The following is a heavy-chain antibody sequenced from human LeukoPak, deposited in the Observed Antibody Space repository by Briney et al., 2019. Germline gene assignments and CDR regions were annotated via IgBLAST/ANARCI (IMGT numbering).Heavy chain of an antibody. CDR3: ARDLGYGDYGPRFDY. V-gene: IGHV1-18*01. CDR2: ISAYNGNT. J-gene: IGHJ4*02. D-gene: IGHD4-17*01. Sequence: ASVKVSCKASGYTFTSHGISWVRQAPGQGLEWMGWISAYNGNTNYAQKLQGRVTMTTDTSTSTAYMELRSLRSDDTAVYYCARDLGYGDYGPRFDYWGQGTLVTVSS. CDR1: GYTFTSHG.